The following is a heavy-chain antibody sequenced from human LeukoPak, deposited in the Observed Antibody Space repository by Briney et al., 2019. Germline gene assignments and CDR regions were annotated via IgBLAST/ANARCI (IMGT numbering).Heavy chain of an antibody. Sequence: ASVKVSCKASGYTFTGYYIHWVRQAPGQGLEWMGWINPNSGGTNYAQKFQGRVTMTRDTSISTAYMELSRLRSDDTAVYYCARLSSHYGDYKVDPWGQGTLVTVSS. CDR2: INPNSGGT. CDR1: GYTFTGYY. V-gene: IGHV1-2*02. D-gene: IGHD4-17*01. J-gene: IGHJ5*02. CDR3: ARLSSHYGDYKVDP.